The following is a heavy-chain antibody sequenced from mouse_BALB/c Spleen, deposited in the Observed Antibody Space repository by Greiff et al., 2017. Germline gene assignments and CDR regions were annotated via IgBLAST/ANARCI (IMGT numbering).Heavy chain of an antibody. Sequence: VHLVESGPGLVAPSQSLSITCTVSGFSLTSYGVHWVRQPPGKGLEWLGVIWAGGSTNYNSALMSRLSISKDNSKSQVFLKMNSLQTDDTAMYYCASYRYGFLYAMDYWGQGTSVTVSS. J-gene: IGHJ4*01. V-gene: IGHV2-9*02. D-gene: IGHD2-14*01. CDR3: ASYRYGFLYAMDY. CDR2: IWAGGST. CDR1: GFSLTSYG.